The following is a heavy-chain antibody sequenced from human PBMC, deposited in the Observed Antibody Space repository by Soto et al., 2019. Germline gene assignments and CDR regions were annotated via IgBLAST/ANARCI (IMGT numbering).Heavy chain of an antibody. CDR1: GGTFSSYT. V-gene: IGHV1-69*02. J-gene: IGHJ4*02. CDR3: EIPRGGNIVATTKFDY. D-gene: IGHD5-12*01. Sequence: QVQLVQSGAEVKKPGSSVKVSCKASGGTFSSYTISWVRQAPGQGLEWMGRIIPILGIANYAQKFQGRVTITADKSTSTAYMELSSLRSEDTAVYYCEIPRGGNIVATTKFDYWGQGTLVTVSS. CDR2: IIPILGIA.